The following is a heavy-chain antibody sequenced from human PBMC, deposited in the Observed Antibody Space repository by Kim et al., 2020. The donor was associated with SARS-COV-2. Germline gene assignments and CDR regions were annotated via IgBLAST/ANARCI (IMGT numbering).Heavy chain of an antibody. J-gene: IGHJ6*02. CDR1: GYTFTSYA. Sequence: ASVKVSCKASGYTFTSYAMHWVRQAPGQRLEWMGWINAGNGNTKYSQKFPGRVTITRDTSASTAYMELSSLRSEDTAVYYCARVPRSRTRITMVRGVINYYYGMDVWGQGTTVTVSS. D-gene: IGHD3-10*01. V-gene: IGHV1-3*01. CDR3: ARVPRSRTRITMVRGVINYYYGMDV. CDR2: INAGNGNT.